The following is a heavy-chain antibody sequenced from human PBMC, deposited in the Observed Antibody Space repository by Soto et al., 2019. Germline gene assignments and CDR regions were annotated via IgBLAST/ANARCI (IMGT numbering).Heavy chain of an antibody. CDR3: AKDRRAGGNSAFYFDF. D-gene: IGHD3-16*01. J-gene: IGHJ4*02. CDR2: ISATGGGT. CDR1: GFKFSNYA. Sequence: SLRLSCAASGFKFSNYAMSWVRQAPGKGLEWVSLISATGGGTYYADSVKGRFTISRDNSHNTLYLQVHSLTAEDTAVYYCAKDRRAGGNSAFYFDFWGQGAQVTVSS. V-gene: IGHV3-23*01.